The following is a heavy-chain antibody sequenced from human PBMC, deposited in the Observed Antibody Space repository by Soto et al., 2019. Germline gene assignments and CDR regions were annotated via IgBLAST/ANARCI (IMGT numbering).Heavy chain of an antibody. CDR2: IYYSGST. J-gene: IGHJ6*02. D-gene: IGHD2-2*01. Sequence: SETLSLTCAVYGGSFSGYYGTWIRQPPGTGLEWIGEIYYSGSTYYNPSLKGRFTISRDNAKNSLYLQMNSLRAEDTAVYYCARVSTFMDVWGQGTTVTVSS. CDR3: ARVSTFMDV. CDR1: GGSFSGYY. V-gene: IGHV4-34*01.